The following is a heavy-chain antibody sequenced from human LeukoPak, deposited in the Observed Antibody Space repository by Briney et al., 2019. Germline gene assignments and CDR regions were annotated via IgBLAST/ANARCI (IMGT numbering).Heavy chain of an antibody. CDR1: GGSFSGYY. CDR3: ARGNYLDY. V-gene: IGHV4-34*01. Sequence: SETLSLXCAVYGGSFSGYYWSWIRQPPGKGLEWIGEINHSGSTNYNPSLKSRVTISVDTSKNQFSLKLSSVTAADTAVYYCARGNYLDYWGQGTLVTVSS. CDR2: INHSGST. J-gene: IGHJ4*02.